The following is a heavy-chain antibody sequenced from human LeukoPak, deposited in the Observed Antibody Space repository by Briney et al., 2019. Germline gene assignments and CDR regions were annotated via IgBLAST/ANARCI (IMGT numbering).Heavy chain of an antibody. D-gene: IGHD3-10*01. CDR2: IYYSGST. CDR3: ARDAFVYYYGSGSSGGFDY. CDR1: GGSISSGGYY. J-gene: IGHJ4*02. V-gene: IGHV4-31*03. Sequence: PSETLSLTCTVSGGSISSGGYYWSWIRQHPGKGLEWIGYIYYSGSTYYNPSLKSRVTISVDTSKNQFSLKLSSVTAADTAVYYCARDAFVYYYGSGSSGGFDYWGQGTLVTVSS.